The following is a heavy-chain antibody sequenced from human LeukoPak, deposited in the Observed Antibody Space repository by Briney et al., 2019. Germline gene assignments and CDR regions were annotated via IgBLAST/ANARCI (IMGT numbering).Heavy chain of an antibody. CDR3: ARDHHFGALDF. V-gene: IGHV3-7*01. D-gene: IGHD1-26*01. CDR1: GFTFSSAW. CDR2: INQGGTVT. Sequence: PGGSLRLSCTPSGFTFSSAWTTWVRQAPGKGLEWLGNINQGGTVTNYVDSVKGRFSISRDNAKNTMYLQMSSLRVEDTAVYYCARDHHFGALDFWGQGTLVTVSS. J-gene: IGHJ4*02.